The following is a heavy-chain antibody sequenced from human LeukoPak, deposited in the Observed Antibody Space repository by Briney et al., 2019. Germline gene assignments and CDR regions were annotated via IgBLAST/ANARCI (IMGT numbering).Heavy chain of an antibody. J-gene: IGHJ6*03. CDR1: GFTFSNAW. CDR3: TTVPRVGGPVYYYYYMDV. CDR2: IKSKTDGGTT. D-gene: IGHD2-15*01. V-gene: IGHV3-15*01. Sequence: GGSLRLSCAASGFTFSNAWMSWVRQAPGKGLEWVGRIKSKTDGGTTDYAAPVKGRFTISRDDSKNTLYLQMNSLKTEDTAVYYCTTVPRVGGPVYYYYYMDVWGKGTTVTVSS.